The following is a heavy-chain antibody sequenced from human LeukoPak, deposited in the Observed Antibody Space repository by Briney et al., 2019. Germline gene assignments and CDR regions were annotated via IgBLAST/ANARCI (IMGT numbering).Heavy chain of an antibody. CDR2: INHSGST. Sequence: SETLSLTCAVYGGSFSGYYWSWIRQPPGKGLEWIGEINHSGSTNYNPSLKSRVTISVDTSKNQFSQKLSSVTAADTAVYYCARGIGDFWSGYYKTLDYWGQGTLVTVSS. J-gene: IGHJ4*02. CDR1: GGSFSGYY. D-gene: IGHD3-3*01. CDR3: ARGIGDFWSGYYKTLDY. V-gene: IGHV4-34*01.